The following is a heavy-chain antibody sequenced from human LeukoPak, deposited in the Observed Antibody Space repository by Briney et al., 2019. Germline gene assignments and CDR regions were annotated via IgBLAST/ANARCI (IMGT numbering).Heavy chain of an antibody. CDR3: ARDFRRGTSGWSDEYFQH. Sequence: GASVKVSCKASGYTFAYYPVNWVRQAPGQGLEWMGWINTDTGNPTYAQGFTGRFVFSLDTSVSTAYLQISSLKADDTAVYYCARDFRRGTSGWSDEYFQHWGQGTLVSVSS. D-gene: IGHD6-19*01. CDR1: GYTFAYYP. CDR2: INTDTGNP. V-gene: IGHV7-4-1*02. J-gene: IGHJ1*01.